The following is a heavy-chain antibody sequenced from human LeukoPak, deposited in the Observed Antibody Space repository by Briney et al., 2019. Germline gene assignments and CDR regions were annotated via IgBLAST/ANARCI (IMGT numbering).Heavy chain of an antibody. V-gene: IGHV1-69*13. D-gene: IGHD1-1*01. CDR3: AREMGNVPYYYMDV. Sequence: GASVKVSCKASGGTFSSYAISWVRQAPGQGLEWMGGIIPIFGTANYAQKFQGRVTITADESTSTAYMELSSLRSEDTAVYYCAREMGNVPYYYMDVWGKGTTVTVSS. J-gene: IGHJ6*03. CDR1: GGTFSSYA. CDR2: IIPIFGTA.